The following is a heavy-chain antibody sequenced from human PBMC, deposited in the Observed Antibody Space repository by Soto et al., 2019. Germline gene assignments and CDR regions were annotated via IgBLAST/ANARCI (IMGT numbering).Heavy chain of an antibody. V-gene: IGHV1-3*01. D-gene: IGHD6-13*01. CDR2: INAGNGNT. Sequence: ASVKVSCKASGYTFTSYSMHWVRQAPGQRLEWMGWINAGNGNTKYSQKFQGRVTITRDTSASTAYMELSSLRSEDTAVYYCARDPPFIAAARLDYWGQGTLVTVSS. CDR1: GYTFTSYS. CDR3: ARDPPFIAAARLDY. J-gene: IGHJ4*02.